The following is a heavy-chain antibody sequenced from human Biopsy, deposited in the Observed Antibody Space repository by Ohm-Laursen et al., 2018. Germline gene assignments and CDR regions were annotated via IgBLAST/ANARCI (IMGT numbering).Heavy chain of an antibody. V-gene: IGHV1-69*06. CDR2: IMPLYGTE. CDR1: GGTFSGFA. D-gene: IGHD6-19*01. Sequence: SSVKVSCNASGGTFSGFAISWVRQAPGQGLEWIGGIMPLYGTETYTQKFQDRVTITADKSTTTAYMEMRSLRAEDTALYYCAKDRRAVAGYDAFDIWGQGTMVTVSS. CDR3: AKDRRAVAGYDAFDI. J-gene: IGHJ3*02.